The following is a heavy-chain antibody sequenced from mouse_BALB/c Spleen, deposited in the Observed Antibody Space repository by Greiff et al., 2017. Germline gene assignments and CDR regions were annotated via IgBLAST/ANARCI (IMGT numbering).Heavy chain of an antibody. V-gene: IGHV1-69*02. D-gene: IGHD1-1*01. Sequence: QVQLKQPGAELVKPGASVKLSCKASGYTFTSYWMHWVKQRPGQGLEWIGEIDPSDSYTNYNQKFKGKATLTVDKSSSTAYMQLSSLTSEDSAVYYCAKRGGLLFYYAMDYWGQGTSVTVSS. CDR3: AKRGGLLFYYAMDY. J-gene: IGHJ4*01. CDR1: GYTFTSYW. CDR2: IDPSDSYT.